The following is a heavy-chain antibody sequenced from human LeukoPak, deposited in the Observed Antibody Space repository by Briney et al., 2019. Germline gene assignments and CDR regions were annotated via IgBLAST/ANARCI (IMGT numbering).Heavy chain of an antibody. V-gene: IGHV1-3*01. CDR3: AREPHGFGEPRGYYFDY. CDR2: INAGHGNT. J-gene: IGHJ4*02. Sequence: ASVKVSCKASGYTFTSDVMHWVRQAPGQRLEWMGWINAGHGNTKYSQEFQGRVTMTRDTSISTAYMELSRLRSDDTAVYYCAREPHGFGEPRGYYFDYWGQGTLVTVSS. D-gene: IGHD3-10*01. CDR1: GYTFTSDV.